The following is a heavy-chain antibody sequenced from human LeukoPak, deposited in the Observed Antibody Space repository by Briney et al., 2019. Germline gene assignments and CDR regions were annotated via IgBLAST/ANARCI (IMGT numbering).Heavy chain of an antibody. D-gene: IGHD3-3*01. CDR1: GYSISSGYY. CDR2: IYNSGST. Sequence: PSETLSLTCAVSGYSISSGYYWGWIRQPPGKGLEWIGSIYNSGSTNYNPSLKSRVTISVDTSKNQFSLKLSSVTAADTAVYYCARDLGLEWSKLMDVWGKGTTVTVSS. CDR3: ARDLGLEWSKLMDV. J-gene: IGHJ6*04. V-gene: IGHV4-38-2*02.